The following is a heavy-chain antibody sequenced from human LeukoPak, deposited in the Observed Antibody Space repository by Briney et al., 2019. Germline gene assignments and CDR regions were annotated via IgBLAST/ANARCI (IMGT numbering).Heavy chain of an antibody. CDR1: GFTVSSNY. J-gene: IGHJ4*02. CDR3: ARADYDDSSGYNDY. V-gene: IGHV3-53*01. D-gene: IGHD3-22*01. CDR2: IYSGGNT. Sequence: GGSLRLSCAASGFTVSSNYMSWVRQAPGKGLEWVSVIYSGGNTYYADSVKGRFTISRDNSKNTLYLQMTSLRAEDTAVYYCARADYDDSSGYNDYWGQGTLVTVSS.